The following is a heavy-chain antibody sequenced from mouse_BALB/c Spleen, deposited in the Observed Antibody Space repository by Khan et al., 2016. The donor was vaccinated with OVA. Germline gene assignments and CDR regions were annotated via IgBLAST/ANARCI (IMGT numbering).Heavy chain of an antibody. D-gene: IGHD2-4*01. CDR2: ISYCGNT. CDR3: ARKDYYDCDPFAY. Sequence: EVQLQESGPGLVKPSQSLSLTCTVTGYSITSDYTWNWLRQFPGNKLGWMGFISYCGNTSYNPSLKSRISITRDTSKNQFFLQLNSMTSEDTATYYCARKDYYDCDPFAYWGQGTLVTVSA. CDR1: GYSITSDYT. V-gene: IGHV3-2*02. J-gene: IGHJ3*01.